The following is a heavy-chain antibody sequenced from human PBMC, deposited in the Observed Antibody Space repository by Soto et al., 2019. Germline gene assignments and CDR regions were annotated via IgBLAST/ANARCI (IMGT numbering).Heavy chain of an antibody. CDR3: AKVRIVATITRTYYFDY. D-gene: IGHD5-12*01. CDR1: GFTFSSYA. J-gene: IGHJ4*02. CDR2: ISGSGGST. V-gene: IGHV3-23*01. Sequence: GGSLRLSCAASGFTFSSYAMSWVRQAPGKGLEWVSAISGSGGSTYYADSVKGRFTISRDNSKNTPYLQMNSLRAEDTAVYYCAKVRIVATITRTYYFDYWGQGTLVTVSS.